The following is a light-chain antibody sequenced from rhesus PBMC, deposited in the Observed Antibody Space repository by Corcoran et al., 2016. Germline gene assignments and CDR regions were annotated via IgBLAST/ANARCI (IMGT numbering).Light chain of an antibody. CDR1: QMVSIN. CDR2: GAP. Sequence: EIVMTQSPATLALSQGERATLPCTASQMVSINLAWYQQKPGQAPRPLISGAPSRAPGIPDRFSGSGSVTEVNLNISSLEPEDVGVYFCLQSSNWPYSFGQGTKVEIK. CDR3: LQSSNWPYS. V-gene: IGKV3-24*04. J-gene: IGKJ2*01.